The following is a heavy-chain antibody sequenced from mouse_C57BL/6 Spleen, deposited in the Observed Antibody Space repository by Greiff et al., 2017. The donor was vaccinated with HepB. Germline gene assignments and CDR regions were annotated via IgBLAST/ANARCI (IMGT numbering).Heavy chain of an antibody. Sequence: VQLQQSGAELVKPGASVKLSCKASGYTFTSYWMHWVKQRPGQGLEWIGMIHPNSGSTNYNEKFKSKAPLTVDKSSSTAYMQLSSLTSEDSAVYYCARSKGFDYWGQGTTLTVSS. CDR3: ARSKGFDY. V-gene: IGHV1-64*01. CDR1: GYTFTSYW. J-gene: IGHJ2*01. CDR2: IHPNSGST.